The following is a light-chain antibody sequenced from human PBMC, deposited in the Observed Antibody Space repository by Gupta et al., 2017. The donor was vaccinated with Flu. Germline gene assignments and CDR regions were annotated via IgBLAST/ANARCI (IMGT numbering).Light chain of an antibody. J-gene: IGLJ1*01. CDR2: DVG. V-gene: IGLV2-14*03. Sequence: SITIACTGTISDVGGYNYVSWYQQHTGKAPKLISFDVGYRASGVSNRFSGSKSGNTAALTISGLRAEDEADYYGSSYTSSSPYVFGTGTKVTVL. CDR3: SSYTSSSPYV. CDR1: ISDVGGYNY.